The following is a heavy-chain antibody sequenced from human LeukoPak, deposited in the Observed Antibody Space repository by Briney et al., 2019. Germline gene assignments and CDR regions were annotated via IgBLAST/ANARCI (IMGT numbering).Heavy chain of an antibody. CDR3: ARAHGYSSGSFDY. CDR1: GFTFSSYA. D-gene: IGHD6-19*01. V-gene: IGHV3-30-3*01. Sequence: GGSLRLSCEASGFTFSSYAMHWVRQAPGKGLEWVAVISYDGSNKYYADSVKGRFTISRDNSKNTLYLQMNSLRAEDTAVYYCARAHGYSSGSFDYWGQGTLVTVSS. CDR2: ISYDGSNK. J-gene: IGHJ4*02.